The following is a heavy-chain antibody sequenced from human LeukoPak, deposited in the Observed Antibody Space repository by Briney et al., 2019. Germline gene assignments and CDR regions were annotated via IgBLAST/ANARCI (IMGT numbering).Heavy chain of an antibody. Sequence: ASVKVSCKASGYTFTSHAINWVRQAPGQGLEWMGWINPNSGGTNYAQKFQGWVTMTRDTSISTAYMELSRLRSDDTAVYYCARGGPRDILTGYYGPHPYGYWGQGTLVTVSS. J-gene: IGHJ4*02. CDR2: INPNSGGT. CDR3: ARGGPRDILTGYYGPHPYGY. CDR1: GYTFTSHA. D-gene: IGHD3-9*01. V-gene: IGHV1-2*04.